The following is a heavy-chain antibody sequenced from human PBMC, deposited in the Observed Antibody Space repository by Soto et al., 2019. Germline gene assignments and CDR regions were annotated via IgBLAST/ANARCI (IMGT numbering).Heavy chain of an antibody. CDR2: IYYSGST. CDR3: ARGDSSREIFDY. Sequence: QLQLQESGPGLVKPSETLSLTCTVSGGSISSSSYYWGWIRQPPGKGLEWIGSIYYSGSTYFNPSLKSRVTLSVDTSKNQFSLKLSSVTAADTAVYYCARGDSSREIFDYWGQGTLVTVSS. J-gene: IGHJ4*02. D-gene: IGHD6-13*01. V-gene: IGHV4-39*01. CDR1: GGSISSSSYY.